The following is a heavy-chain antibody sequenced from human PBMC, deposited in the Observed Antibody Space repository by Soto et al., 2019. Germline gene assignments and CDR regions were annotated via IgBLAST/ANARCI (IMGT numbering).Heavy chain of an antibody. CDR2: LVYDGSNK. CDR3: ARDAEVAALDY. CDR1: GFTFSSYG. D-gene: IGHD6-19*01. V-gene: IGHV3-33*01. J-gene: IGHJ4*02. Sequence: GGSLRLSCAASGFTFSSYGMHWVRQAPGKGLEWVAVLVYDGSNKYYADSVMGRFTISRDISKNTLYLQMNSLGVEDTAVYYCARDAEVAALDYWGQGTLDTVSS.